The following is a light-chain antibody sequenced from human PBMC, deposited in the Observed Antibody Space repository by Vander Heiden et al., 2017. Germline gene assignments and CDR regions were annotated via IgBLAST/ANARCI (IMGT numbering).Light chain of an antibody. J-gene: IGKJ1*01. V-gene: IGKV3-20*01. CDR2: GAS. CDR1: QSVSSSY. CDR3: QEDGSSPRT. Sequence: EIVLTQSPGTLSLSPGERATLSCRASQSVSSSYLAWYQQKPGQAPRLLIYGASSRATGIPDTLSGTGSGTDFTLTMSSLEPEDIAVYYCQEDGSSPRTFGQGTKVEIK.